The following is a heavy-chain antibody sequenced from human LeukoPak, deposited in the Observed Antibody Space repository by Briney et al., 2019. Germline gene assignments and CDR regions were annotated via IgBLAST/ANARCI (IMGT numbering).Heavy chain of an antibody. Sequence: GGSLRLSCAASGFTVSSNYMSWVRQAPGKGLEWVSVIYSGGSTYYADSVKGRFTISRDRSKNTLYLQMYSLRAEDTAVFYCAKHDSSGYYFDYWGQGTLSPSPQ. J-gene: IGHJ4*02. CDR2: IYSGGST. V-gene: IGHV3-53*01. CDR1: GFTVSSNY. CDR3: AKHDSSGYYFDY. D-gene: IGHD3-22*01.